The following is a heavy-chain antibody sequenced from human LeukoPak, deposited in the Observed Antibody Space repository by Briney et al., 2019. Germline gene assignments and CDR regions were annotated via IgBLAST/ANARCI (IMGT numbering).Heavy chain of an antibody. Sequence: GGSLRLSCAASGFTFSNAWMNWVRQAPGKGLEWVGRIKSKTDGGTTDYAASVKGRFTISRDDSKNTLYLQMNSLKTEDTAVYYCTTQYSSGWYGDYWGQGTLVTVSS. J-gene: IGHJ4*02. CDR1: GFTFSNAW. D-gene: IGHD6-19*01. CDR2: IKSKTDGGTT. V-gene: IGHV3-15*07. CDR3: TTQYSSGWYGDY.